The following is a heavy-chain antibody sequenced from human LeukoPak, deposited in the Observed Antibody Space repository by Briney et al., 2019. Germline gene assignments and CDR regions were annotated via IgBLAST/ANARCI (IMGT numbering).Heavy chain of an antibody. J-gene: IGHJ3*02. CDR2: ISSNDGNT. CDR1: GGTFSSYA. V-gene: IGHV1-18*01. Sequence: ASVKVSCKASGGTFSSYAISWVRQAPGQGLEWMGWISSNDGNTYYVQNFQGRVTMTTDTSTSTAYMELRSLRSDDTAVYYCARDLGAIVVVITGGYDAFDIWGQGTMVTVSS. D-gene: IGHD3-22*01. CDR3: ARDLGAIVVVITGGYDAFDI.